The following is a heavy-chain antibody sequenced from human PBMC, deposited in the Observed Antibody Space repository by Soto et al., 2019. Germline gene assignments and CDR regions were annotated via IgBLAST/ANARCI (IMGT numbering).Heavy chain of an antibody. V-gene: IGHV3-21*01. D-gene: IGHD5-12*01. CDR2: IRGFSPYT. CDR3: TREREYDDHDYYYNYMAV. J-gene: IGHJ6*03. Sequence: PGGSLRLACISSGFTFSTYTMKWVRQAPGKGLEWVSGIRGFSPYTFYAESVKGRFTISRDNAKNSLDLQMDSLRAEDTAVYYCTREREYDDHDYYYNYMAVWGQGTTVTVSS. CDR1: GFTFSTYT.